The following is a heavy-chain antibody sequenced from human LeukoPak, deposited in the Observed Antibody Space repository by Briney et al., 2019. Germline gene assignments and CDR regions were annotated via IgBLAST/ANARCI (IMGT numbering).Heavy chain of an antibody. CDR1: GGSFSGYY. CDR2: INHSGST. D-gene: IGHD5-12*01. J-gene: IGHJ4*02. CDR3: ARRTYSGYGDY. V-gene: IGHV4-34*01. Sequence: SETLSLTCAVYGGSFSGYYWGWIRQPPGKGLEWIGEINHSGSTNYNPSLKSRVTISVDTSKNQFSLKLSSVTAADTAVYYCARRTYSGYGDYWGQGTLVTVSS.